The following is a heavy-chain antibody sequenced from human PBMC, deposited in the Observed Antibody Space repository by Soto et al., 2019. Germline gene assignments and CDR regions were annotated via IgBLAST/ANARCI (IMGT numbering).Heavy chain of an antibody. CDR3: VREYYYGMDV. V-gene: IGHV3-11*05. Sequence: QEQLVESGGGLVRPGGSLRLCYAASRFTFSAYYMTWMRQAPGKGLEWVSYITSSSDYTNYAGSVKGRFTISRDNAKNSLYLQMHSLRVEDTAVYYCVREYYYGMDVWGQGTTVTVSS. CDR1: RFTFSAYY. J-gene: IGHJ6*02. CDR2: ITSSSDYT.